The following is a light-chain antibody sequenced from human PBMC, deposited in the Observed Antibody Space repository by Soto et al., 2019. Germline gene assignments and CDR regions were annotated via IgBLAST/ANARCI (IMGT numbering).Light chain of an antibody. V-gene: IGLV6-57*02. CDR3: QSYDSSTVV. J-gene: IGLJ2*01. Sequence: NFMLTQPHSVSESPGKTVTISCTGSSGSIASNYVQWYQQRPGSAPTTVIYEDNQRASGVPDRFSGSIDSSSNSASLTFSGLKTEDEADYYCQSYDSSTVVFGGGTKLTV. CDR1: SGSIASNY. CDR2: EDN.